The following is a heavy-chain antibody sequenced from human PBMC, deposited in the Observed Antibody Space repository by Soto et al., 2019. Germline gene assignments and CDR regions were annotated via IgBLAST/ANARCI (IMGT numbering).Heavy chain of an antibody. V-gene: IGHV1-69*01. J-gene: IGHJ4*02. CDR3: ARVDGGNIDY. CDR2: IIPLFRTS. Sequence: QVPLVQSGAEVKKPGSSVKASCKASGGTFSSYAISWVRQAPGQGLEWMGGIIPLFRTSNYAHKFQGRVTVTADESTSTVYLELRSLRSDDTAVYYCARVDGGNIDYWGQGTLVTISS. CDR1: GGTFSSYA. D-gene: IGHD3-16*01.